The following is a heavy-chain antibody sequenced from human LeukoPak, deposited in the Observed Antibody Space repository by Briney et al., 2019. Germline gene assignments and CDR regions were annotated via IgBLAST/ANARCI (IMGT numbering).Heavy chain of an antibody. CDR2: ISSSGSTI. CDR1: GFTFSDYY. V-gene: IGHV3-11*01. D-gene: IGHD2-21*01. J-gene: IGHJ3*02. CDR3: AKSGGLLAYCGGDCPWDAFDI. Sequence: GGSLRLSCAASGFTFSDYYMSWIRQAPGKGLEWVSYISSSGSTIYYADSVKGRFTISRDNAKNSLYLQMNSLRAEDMALYYCAKSGGLLAYCGGDCPWDAFDIWGQGTMVTVSS.